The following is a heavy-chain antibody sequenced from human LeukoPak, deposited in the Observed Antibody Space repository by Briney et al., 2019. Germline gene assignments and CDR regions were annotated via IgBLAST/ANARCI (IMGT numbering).Heavy chain of an antibody. J-gene: IGHJ3*02. V-gene: IGHV1-2*02. Sequence: GASVKVSCKASGYTFTGYYMHWVRQAPGQGLEWMGWINPNSGGTNYAQKFQGRVTMTRDTSISTAYMELSSLRSEDTAVYYCARLGEAVVDVRHAFDIWGQGTMVTVSS. CDR1: GYTFTGYY. D-gene: IGHD3-16*01. CDR2: INPNSGGT. CDR3: ARLGEAVVDVRHAFDI.